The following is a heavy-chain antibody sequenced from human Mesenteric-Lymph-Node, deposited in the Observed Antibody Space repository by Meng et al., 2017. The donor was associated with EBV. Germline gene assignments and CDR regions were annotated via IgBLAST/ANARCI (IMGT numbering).Heavy chain of an antibody. Sequence: QVQLLESVPVLVKPSGTLSLSCAVSGGSSSSSNWWSWVRQPPGKGLEWIGEIYHSGSTNYNPSLKSRVTISVDKSKNQFSLNLSSVTAADTAVYYCARVGQWLPIDYWGQGTLVTVSS. CDR2: IYHSGST. J-gene: IGHJ4*02. CDR1: GGSSSSSNW. CDR3: ARVGQWLPIDY. D-gene: IGHD6-19*01. V-gene: IGHV4-4*02.